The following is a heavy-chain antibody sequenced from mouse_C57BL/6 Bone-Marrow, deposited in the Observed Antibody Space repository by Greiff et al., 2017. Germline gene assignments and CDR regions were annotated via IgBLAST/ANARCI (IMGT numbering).Heavy chain of an antibody. D-gene: IGHD2-2*01. J-gene: IGHJ2*01. CDR2: IDPENGDT. V-gene: IGHV14-4*01. CDR3: TTLLYGSFDY. CDR1: GFNIKDDY. Sequence: EVQLQQSGAELVRPGASVKLSCTASGFNIKDDYMHWVKQRPEQGLEWIGWIDPENGDTEYASKFQGKATITADTSSNTAYLQLSSLTSEDTAVXYCTTLLYGSFDYWGQGTTLTVSS.